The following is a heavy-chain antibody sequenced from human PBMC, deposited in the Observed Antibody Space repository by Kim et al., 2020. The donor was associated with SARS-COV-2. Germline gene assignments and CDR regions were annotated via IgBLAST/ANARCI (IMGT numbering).Heavy chain of an antibody. CDR3: ARAPIVGAPGVDY. D-gene: IGHD1-26*01. V-gene: IGHV3-30*01. Sequence: SAHTRKGRFTISRDNSKNTLYRQRNSLGAEETAVYYCARAPIVGAPGVDYWGQGTLVTVSS. J-gene: IGHJ4*02.